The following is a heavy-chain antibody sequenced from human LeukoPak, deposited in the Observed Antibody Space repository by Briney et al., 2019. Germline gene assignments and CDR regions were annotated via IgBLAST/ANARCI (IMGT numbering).Heavy chain of an antibody. CDR1: GFTFSSYW. J-gene: IGHJ4*02. CDR3: AKDSGTIAAAGTFDY. V-gene: IGHV3-30*18. Sequence: GGSLRLSCAASGFTFSSYWMHWVRQAPGEGLEWVAVISYDGSNKYYADPVKGRFTISRDNSKNTLYLQMNSLRAEDTAVYYCAKDSGTIAAAGTFDYWGQGTLVTVSS. D-gene: IGHD6-13*01. CDR2: ISYDGSNK.